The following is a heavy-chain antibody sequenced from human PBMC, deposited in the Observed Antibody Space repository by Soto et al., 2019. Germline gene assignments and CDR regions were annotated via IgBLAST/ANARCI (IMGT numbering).Heavy chain of an antibody. J-gene: IGHJ4*02. D-gene: IGHD1-20*01. CDR2: VKSASYGGAI. CDR3: AKDRPFSGVTVFVY. Sequence: EVQLVESGGGVVQPGGSLRLSCEVSGLVFSSTWMTWVRQVPGKGLEWVGRVKSASYGGAIDYAESVKDRFIISRDDSRDTLYLHMSSLKTEDTAVYYCAKDRPFSGVTVFVYWGLGTLVTVSS. V-gene: IGHV3-15*01. CDR1: GLVFSSTW.